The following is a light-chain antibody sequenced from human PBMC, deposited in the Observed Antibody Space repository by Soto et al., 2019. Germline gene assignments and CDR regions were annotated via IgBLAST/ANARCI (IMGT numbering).Light chain of an antibody. CDR3: QQRGDWPIT. CDR2: DAS. Sequence: EIVLTQSPATLSLSPGEGATLSCRASQSVSSYLAWYQQKPGQAPRLLIYDASNRATGIPARFSGSGSGPDFTLTISSLEPEDFAVYYCQQRGDWPITFGQGTRLEIK. V-gene: IGKV3-11*01. J-gene: IGKJ5*01. CDR1: QSVSSY.